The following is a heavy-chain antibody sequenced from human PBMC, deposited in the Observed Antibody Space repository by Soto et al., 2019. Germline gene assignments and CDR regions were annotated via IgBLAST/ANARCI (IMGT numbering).Heavy chain of an antibody. J-gene: IGHJ6*02. D-gene: IGHD3-3*01. CDR2: IYYSGST. CDR3: ARVNYDFWSGTRSYYYYYYGMDV. CDR1: GGSISSGGYY. Sequence: SETLSLTCTVSGGSISSGGYYWSWIRQHPGKGLEWIGYIYYSGSTYYNPSLKSRVTISVDTSKNQFSLKLSSVTAADTAVYYCARVNYDFWSGTRSYYYYYYGMDVWGQRTTVTVSS. V-gene: IGHV4-31*03.